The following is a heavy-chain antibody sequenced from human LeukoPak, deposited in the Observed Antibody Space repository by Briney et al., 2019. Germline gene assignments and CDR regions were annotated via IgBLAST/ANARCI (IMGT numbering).Heavy chain of an antibody. Sequence: PGGSLRLSCAASGFTFSSYAMHWVRQPPGKGLEWIGEIYHSGSTNYNPSLKSRVTISVDTSKNQFSLKLSSVTAADTAVYYCARDLSYDSSGYFDYWGQGTLVTVSS. CDR1: GFTFSSYA. V-gene: IGHV4-4*02. CDR2: IYHSGST. D-gene: IGHD3-22*01. J-gene: IGHJ4*02. CDR3: ARDLSYDSSGYFDY.